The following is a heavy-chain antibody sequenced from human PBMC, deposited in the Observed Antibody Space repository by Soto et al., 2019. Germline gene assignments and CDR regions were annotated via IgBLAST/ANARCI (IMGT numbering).Heavy chain of an antibody. J-gene: IGHJ4*02. V-gene: IGHV4-59*11. D-gene: IGHD6-19*01. Sequence: QLQLQESGPGLVKPSETLSLTCTVSGGSISGHYWTWIRQPPGKELEWIGYIFYSGVTNYNPSLKSRVTLSVDTSKNLFSLKLTSVTAEDTAVYYCARVGSSGWSPDYWGRGTLVTVSS. CDR1: GGSISGHY. CDR3: ARVGSSGWSPDY. CDR2: IFYSGVT.